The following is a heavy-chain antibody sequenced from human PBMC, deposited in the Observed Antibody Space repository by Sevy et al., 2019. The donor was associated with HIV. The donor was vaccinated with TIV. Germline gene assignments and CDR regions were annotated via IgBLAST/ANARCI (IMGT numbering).Heavy chain of an antibody. CDR1: GFTFDDYA. CDR3: AKDLYYSGSGSYDY. J-gene: IGHJ4*02. D-gene: IGHD3-10*01. Sequence: GGSLRLSCAASGFTFDDYAMHWVRQAPWKGLEWVSGISWNSGNIGYADSVKGRFTISRDNAKNSLYLQMNSLRPEDTALYYCAKDLYYSGSGSYDYWGQGTLVTVSS. CDR2: ISWNSGNI. V-gene: IGHV3-9*01.